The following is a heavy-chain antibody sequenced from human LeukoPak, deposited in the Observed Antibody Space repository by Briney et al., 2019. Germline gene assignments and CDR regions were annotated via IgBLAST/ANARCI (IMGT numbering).Heavy chain of an antibody. CDR1: VYTFTGYY. V-gene: IGHV1-2*04. D-gene: IGHD5-18*01. J-gene: IGHJ4*02. Sequence: GASVKVSCKASVYTFTGYYMHWVRQSPGQGLEWMGWINPNSGGTNYAQKFQGWVTMTRDTSISTAYMELSRLRSDDTAVYYCARLWGTAMDRSFDYWSQGTLVTVSS. CDR3: ARLWGTAMDRSFDY. CDR2: INPNSGGT.